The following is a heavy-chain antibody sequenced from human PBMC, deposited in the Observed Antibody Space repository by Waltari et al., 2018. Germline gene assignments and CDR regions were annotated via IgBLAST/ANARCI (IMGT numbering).Heavy chain of an antibody. D-gene: IGHD3-10*01. CDR2: IYPGDSDT. CDR3: ASRYYGSGSYSPPDAFDI. Sequence: EVKKPGESLKISCKGSGYSFTSYWIGWVRQMPGKGLVWMGIIYPGDSDTRYSPSFQGQVTISADKSISTAYLQWSSLKASDTAMYYCASRYYGSGSYSPPDAFDIWGQGTMVTVSS. CDR1: GYSFTSYW. V-gene: IGHV5-51*03. J-gene: IGHJ3*02.